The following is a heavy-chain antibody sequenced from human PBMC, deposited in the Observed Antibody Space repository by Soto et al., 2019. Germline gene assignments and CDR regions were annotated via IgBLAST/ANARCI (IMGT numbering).Heavy chain of an antibody. CDR3: AKDAEWLVPKYYYGLDV. CDR1: GFSFSTYG. V-gene: IGHV3-30*02. D-gene: IGHD6-19*01. CDR2: IWYDGSNK. Sequence: GGSLRLSCAASGFSFSTYGMHWVRQAPGKGLEWVAVIWYDGSNKYYADSVKGRFTISRDNSKNTLYLQMNSLRAEDTAVYYCAKDAEWLVPKYYYGLDVWGQGTTVTVSS. J-gene: IGHJ6*02.